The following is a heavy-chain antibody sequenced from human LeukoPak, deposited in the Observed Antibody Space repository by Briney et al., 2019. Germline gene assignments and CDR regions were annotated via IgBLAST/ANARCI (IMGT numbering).Heavy chain of an antibody. CDR1: GFTFSGSA. V-gene: IGHV3-73*01. CDR3: TSPVSTIVGATSYYYMDV. CDR2: IRSKANSYAT. D-gene: IGHD1-26*01. Sequence: GGSLRLSCAASGFTFSGSAMHWVRQASGKGLEWVGRIRSKANSYATAYAASVKGRFTISRGDSKNTAYLQMNSLKTEDTAVYYCTSPVSTIVGATSYYYMDVWGKGTTVTVSS. J-gene: IGHJ6*03.